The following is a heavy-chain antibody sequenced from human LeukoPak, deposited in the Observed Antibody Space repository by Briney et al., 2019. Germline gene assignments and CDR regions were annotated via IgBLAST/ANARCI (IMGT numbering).Heavy chain of an antibody. Sequence: SETLSLTCAVYGGSFSVYHWSWIRQPPGKGLEWIGEINHSGSTNYIPSLKSRVTISIDTSKNQFSLKLSSVTAADTAVYYCARQSWLFDYWGQGTLVTVSS. CDR1: GGSFSVYH. D-gene: IGHD3-22*01. V-gene: IGHV4-34*01. CDR2: INHSGST. J-gene: IGHJ4*02. CDR3: ARQSWLFDY.